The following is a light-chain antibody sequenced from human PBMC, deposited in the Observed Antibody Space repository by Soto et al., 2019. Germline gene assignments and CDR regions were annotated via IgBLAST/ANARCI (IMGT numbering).Light chain of an antibody. CDR3: SSYTSSSTPWV. CDR2: EVF. J-gene: IGLJ3*02. V-gene: IGLV2-14*01. Sequence: ALTQPASVSGSPGQSITISCTGTSRDVGGYNYVSWYQQHPGKAPKLMIYEVFNRPSGVSSRFSGSKSGNTASLTISGLQAEDEADYYCSSYTSSSTPWVFGGGTKVTAL. CDR1: SRDVGGYNY.